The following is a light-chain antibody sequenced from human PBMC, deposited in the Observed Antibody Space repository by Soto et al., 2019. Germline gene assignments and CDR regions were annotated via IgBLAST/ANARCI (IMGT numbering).Light chain of an antibody. CDR1: SSNIGAGYD. Sequence: QPVLTQPPSVSGAPGQRVTISCTGSSSNIGAGYDVHWYQQLPGTAPKLLIYDNSNRPSGVPDRFSGSKSGTSASLAITGLQAEDEADFYCQSYDITLSGSVFGGGTKVTVL. CDR2: DNS. CDR3: QSYDITLSGSV. V-gene: IGLV1-40*01. J-gene: IGLJ3*02.